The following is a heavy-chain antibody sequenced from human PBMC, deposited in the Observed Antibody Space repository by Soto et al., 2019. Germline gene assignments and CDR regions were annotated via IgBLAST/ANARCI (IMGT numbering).Heavy chain of an antibody. J-gene: IGHJ6*01. Sequence: SETPSLTCTVSGGSISSYYWSWIRQPPGKGLEWIGYIYYSGSTNYNPSLKSRVTISVDTSKNQFSLKLSSVTAADTAVYYCARDVCFCGQAYYYNGTDVWGQGTMVTV. D-gene: IGHD3-3*01. V-gene: IGHV4-59*01. CDR2: IYYSGST. CDR3: ARDVCFCGQAYYYNGTDV. CDR1: GGSISSYY.